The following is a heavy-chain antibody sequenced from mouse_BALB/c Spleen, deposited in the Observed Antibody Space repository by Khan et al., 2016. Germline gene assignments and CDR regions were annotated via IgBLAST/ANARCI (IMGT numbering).Heavy chain of an antibody. J-gene: IGHJ4*01. CDR3: ARCYGYIYAMDH. Sequence: QIQLVQSGPELKKPGETVRISCKASGYAFTTAGIQWVQKMPGKGLKWIGWINTHTRVPKYAEDFKGRFAFSLETSISTAYLQISNLKNEDTATYFCARCYGYIYAMDHWGQGTSVTVSS. CDR1: GYAFTTAG. V-gene: IGHV9-4*02. CDR2: INTHTRVP. D-gene: IGHD2-2*01.